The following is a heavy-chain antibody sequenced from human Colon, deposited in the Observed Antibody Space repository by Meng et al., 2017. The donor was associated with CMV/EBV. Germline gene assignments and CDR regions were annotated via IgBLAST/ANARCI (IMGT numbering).Heavy chain of an antibody. Sequence: GGSLRLSCAASGFTFSSYSMNWVRQAPGKGLEWVSSISSSSSYIYYADSVKGRFTISRDNAKNSLYLQMNSLRAEDTAVYYCARGGHDFTTGFYDYWGQGALVTVSS. CDR1: GFTFSSYS. CDR2: ISSSSSYI. D-gene: IGHD3-9*01. CDR3: ARGGHDFTTGFYDY. V-gene: IGHV3-21*01. J-gene: IGHJ4*02.